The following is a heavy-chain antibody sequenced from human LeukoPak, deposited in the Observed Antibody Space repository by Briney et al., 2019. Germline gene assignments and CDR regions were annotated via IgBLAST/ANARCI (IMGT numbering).Heavy chain of an antibody. CDR2: ISYDGSNK. Sequence: PGRSLRLSCAASGFTFSSCGMHWVRQAPGKGLEWVAVISYDGSNKYYADSVKGRFTISRDNSKNTLYLQMNSLRAEDTAVYYCARRGATASTFDYWGQGTLVTVSS. CDR3: ARRGATASTFDY. D-gene: IGHD5-12*01. CDR1: GFTFSSCG. J-gene: IGHJ4*02. V-gene: IGHV3-30*03.